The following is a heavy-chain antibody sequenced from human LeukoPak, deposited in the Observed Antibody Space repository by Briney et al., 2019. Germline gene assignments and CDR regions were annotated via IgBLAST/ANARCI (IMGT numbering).Heavy chain of an antibody. J-gene: IGHJ3*02. CDR2: IYYSGSTDYSGST. CDR1: GGSISSHF. Sequence: SETLSLTCTVSGGSISSHFWSWIRQPPGKGPEWIAYIYYSGSTDYSGSTDYNPSLKSRVTISVDTSKKQFSLKLSSVTAGDTAVYYCARQTMTTADAFDIWGQGTMVTVSS. CDR3: ARQTMTTADAFDI. D-gene: IGHD4-17*01. V-gene: IGHV4-59*08.